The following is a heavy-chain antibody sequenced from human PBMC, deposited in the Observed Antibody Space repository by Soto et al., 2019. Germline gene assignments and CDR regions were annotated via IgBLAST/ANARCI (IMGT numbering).Heavy chain of an antibody. CDR3: ARGYCSGGSCYPDAFDI. V-gene: IGHV1-2*04. CDR2: INPNSGGT. CDR1: GYTFTGYY. J-gene: IGHJ3*02. Sequence: GASVKVSCKASGYTFTGYYMHWVRQAPGQGLEWMGWINPNSGGTNHAQKFQGWVTMTRDTSISTAYMELSRLRSDDTAVYYCARGYCSGGSCYPDAFDIWGQGTMVTVSS. D-gene: IGHD2-15*01.